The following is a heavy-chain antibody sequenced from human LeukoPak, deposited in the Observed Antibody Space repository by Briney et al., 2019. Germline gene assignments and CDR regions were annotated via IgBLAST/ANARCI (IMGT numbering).Heavy chain of an antibody. V-gene: IGHV3-74*03. J-gene: IGHJ5*02. Sequence: GGSLRLSCAASGFTFNNYRMHWVRQAPGKGLVWVSRINTDGSSPTYADSVKGRFTTSRDNAKNTLYLQMNSLRAEDTAVYYCTRGVGYRFDPWGQGTLVTVSS. CDR2: INTDGSSP. CDR1: GFTFNNYR. D-gene: IGHD5-18*01. CDR3: TRGVGYRFDP.